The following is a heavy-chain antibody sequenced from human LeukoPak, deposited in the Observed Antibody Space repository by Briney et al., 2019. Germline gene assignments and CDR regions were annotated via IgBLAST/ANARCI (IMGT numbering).Heavy chain of an antibody. CDR2: IKQDGSEK. Sequence: PGGSLRLSCAASRFTFSSYWMSWVRQAPGKGLEWVANIKQDGSEKYYVDSVKGRFTISRDNAKNSLYLQMNSLRAEGTAVYYCARDAVVAVAGMYYFDYWGQGTLVTVSS. J-gene: IGHJ4*02. D-gene: IGHD6-19*01. CDR1: RFTFSSYW. V-gene: IGHV3-7*01. CDR3: ARDAVVAVAGMYYFDY.